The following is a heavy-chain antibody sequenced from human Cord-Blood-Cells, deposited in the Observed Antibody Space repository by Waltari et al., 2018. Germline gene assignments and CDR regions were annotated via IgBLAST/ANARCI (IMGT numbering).Heavy chain of an antibody. CDR1: ALPVRCTD. J-gene: IGHJ4*02. CDR3: ARGTGVTNPFDY. D-gene: IGHD4-17*01. Sequence: VPVVANGRGLIQTGGSLCLPFSASALPVRCTDLSWVRQAPGKGLEWVSVIYSGGSTDYADSVKGRFTISRDNSKNTLYLQMNSLRAEDTAVYYCARGTGVTNPFDYWGQGTLVTVSS. CDR2: IYSGGST. V-gene: IGHV3-53*02.